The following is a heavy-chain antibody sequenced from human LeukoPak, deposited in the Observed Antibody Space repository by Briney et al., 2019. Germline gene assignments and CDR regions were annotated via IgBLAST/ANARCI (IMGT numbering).Heavy chain of an antibody. J-gene: IGHJ4*02. CDR1: GFTLRSYN. V-gene: IGHV3-21*01. Sequence: GGSLRLPCAASGFTLRSYNMKWVRQAPGKGLELVSFISSGSSYIYYADSVKGRFTISRDNAKNSLYLQMNSLRAEDTAVYYCAREAAAGNYLDYWGQGTLVTVSS. CDR2: ISSGSSYI. CDR3: AREAAAGNYLDY. D-gene: IGHD6-13*01.